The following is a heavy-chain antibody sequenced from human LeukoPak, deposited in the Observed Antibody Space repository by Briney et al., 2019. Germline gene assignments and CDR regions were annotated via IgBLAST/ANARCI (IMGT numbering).Heavy chain of an antibody. V-gene: IGHV3-9*03. CDR3: AKDMGIAVAGTVDY. Sequence: GGSLRLSCAASGFTFDDYAMHWVRQAPGKGLEWVSGISWNSGGIGYADSVKGRFTISRDNAKNSLYLQMNSLRAEDMALYYCAKDMGIAVAGTVDYWGQGTLVTVSS. D-gene: IGHD6-19*01. CDR2: ISWNSGGI. CDR1: GFTFDDYA. J-gene: IGHJ4*02.